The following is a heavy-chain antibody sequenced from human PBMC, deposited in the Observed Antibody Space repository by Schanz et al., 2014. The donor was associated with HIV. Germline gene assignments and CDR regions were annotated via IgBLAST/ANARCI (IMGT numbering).Heavy chain of an antibody. CDR2: ISAYNGNT. CDR3: ARDKTVATWAYYYGIDV. J-gene: IGHJ6*02. Sequence: QVQLVQSGTEVKKPGASVKVSCKASGYTFTSYGISWVRQAPGQGLEWMGWISAYNGNTKYAQRLQGRVTMTTDTSTSTAYMELRSLRSDDTAVYYCARDKTVATWAYYYGIDVWGQGTTVTVSS. V-gene: IGHV1-18*01. CDR1: GYTFTSYG. D-gene: IGHD4-4*01.